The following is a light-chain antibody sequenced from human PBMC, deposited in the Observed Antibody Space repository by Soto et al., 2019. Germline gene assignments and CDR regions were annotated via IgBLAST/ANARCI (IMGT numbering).Light chain of an antibody. CDR3: AAWDDSLNGVV. Sequence: QPVLTQPPSASGTPGQRVTISCSGGSCNIGNNNVNWYQQLPGTAPKLLIYSNNQRPSGVPDRFSGSKSGTSASLAISGLQSEDETDYYCAAWDDSLNGVVFGGGTKLTVL. CDR2: SNN. J-gene: IGLJ2*01. CDR1: SCNIGNNN. V-gene: IGLV1-44*01.